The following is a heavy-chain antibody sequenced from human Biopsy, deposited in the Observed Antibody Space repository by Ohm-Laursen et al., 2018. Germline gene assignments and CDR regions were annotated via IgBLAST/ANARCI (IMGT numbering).Heavy chain of an antibody. CDR1: GFTFSSSW. Sequence: SLRLSCAASGFTFSSSWMTWVRQAPGKGLEWVAMIKQDGSEDYYVDSVKGRFTISRDNAQKSLDLQLTSLRAEDTAAYYCVRGRSMDVWGQGTTVTVSS. J-gene: IGHJ6*02. CDR2: IKQDGSED. V-gene: IGHV3-7*01. CDR3: VRGRSMDV.